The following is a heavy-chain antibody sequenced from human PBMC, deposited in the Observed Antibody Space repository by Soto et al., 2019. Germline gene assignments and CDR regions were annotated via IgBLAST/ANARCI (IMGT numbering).Heavy chain of an antibody. CDR3: ARGVYGSGNYYTGPSAFDI. V-gene: IGHV1-69*06. D-gene: IGHD3-10*01. CDR2: TIPVFNTA. Sequence: QVQLEQSGAEVKKPGSSVKIFCKASGGTLSDHGVSWLRQAPGQGLEWVGGTIPVFNTANYAPKFQGRVTIEADKSTNIAYMELGSLRSDDTAFYYCARGVYGSGNYYTGPSAFDIWGQGTLVIVSS. CDR1: GGTLSDHG. J-gene: IGHJ3*02.